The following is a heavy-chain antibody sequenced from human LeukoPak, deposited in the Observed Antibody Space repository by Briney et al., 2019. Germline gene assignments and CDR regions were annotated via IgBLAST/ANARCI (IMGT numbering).Heavy chain of an antibody. CDR2: IKQDGSEK. J-gene: IGHJ4*02. V-gene: IGHV3-7*03. Sequence: GGSLRLSCAASGFTFSSYWMSWVRQAPGKGLEWVANIKQDGSEKYYVDSVKGRFTISRDNAKNSLYLQMNSLRAEDTAVYYCAKGPTPYYYDSSGYFDYWGQGTLVTVSS. CDR1: GFTFSSYW. D-gene: IGHD3-22*01. CDR3: AKGPTPYYYDSSGYFDY.